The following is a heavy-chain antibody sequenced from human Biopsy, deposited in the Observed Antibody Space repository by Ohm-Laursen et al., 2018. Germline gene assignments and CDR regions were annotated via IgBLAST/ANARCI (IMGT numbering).Heavy chain of an antibody. Sequence: GTLSLTCNVSGGDINNYYWSWIRQSPGKGLEWIGHVSYSGNTKYNPSLKSRVIISADTSKNQFSLKLSSVTAADTAMYYCARGDYFDSNGYFWFDPWGQGTLVTVSS. D-gene: IGHD3-22*01. V-gene: IGHV4-59*08. CDR1: GGDINNYY. CDR3: ARGDYFDSNGYFWFDP. CDR2: VSYSGNT. J-gene: IGHJ5*02.